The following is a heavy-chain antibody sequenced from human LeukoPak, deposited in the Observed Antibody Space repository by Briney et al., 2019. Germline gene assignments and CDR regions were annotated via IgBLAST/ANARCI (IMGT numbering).Heavy chain of an antibody. J-gene: IGHJ4*02. CDR1: GFTFDDYT. D-gene: IGHD1-26*01. V-gene: IGHV3-43*01. Sequence: GGSLRLSCAASGFTFDDYTMHWVRQAPGKGLEWVSLISWDGGSTYYADSVKGRFTISRDNSKNSLYLQMNGLRTEDTALYYCAKDGVGAFDYWGQGTLVTVSS. CDR2: ISWDGGST. CDR3: AKDGVGAFDY.